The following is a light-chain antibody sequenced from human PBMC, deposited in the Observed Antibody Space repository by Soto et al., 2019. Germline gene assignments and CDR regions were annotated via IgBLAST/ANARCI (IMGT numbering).Light chain of an antibody. CDR2: LNSDGSH. Sequence: QPVLTQSPSASASLGASVKLTCTLSSGHSNYAIAWHQQQPEKGPRYLMKLNSDGSHSKGDGIPDRFSGSSSGAERYLTISSLQSEDEADYYCQTWGTGTHVEFGGGTKLTVL. CDR1: SGHSNYA. CDR3: QTWGTGTHVE. V-gene: IGLV4-69*01. J-gene: IGLJ2*01.